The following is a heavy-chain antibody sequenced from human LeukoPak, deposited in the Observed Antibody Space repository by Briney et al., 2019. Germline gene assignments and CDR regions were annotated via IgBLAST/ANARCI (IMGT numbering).Heavy chain of an antibody. V-gene: IGHV4-59*01. Sequence: PSETLSLTCTVSGGSISSYYWSWIRQPPGKGLEWIGYIYYSGSTNYNPSLKSRVTISVDTSKNQFSLKLSSVTAADTAVYYCARVEDGSGADWGQGTLVTVSS. CDR1: GGSISSYY. D-gene: IGHD3-10*01. CDR2: IYYSGST. J-gene: IGHJ4*02. CDR3: ARVEDGSGAD.